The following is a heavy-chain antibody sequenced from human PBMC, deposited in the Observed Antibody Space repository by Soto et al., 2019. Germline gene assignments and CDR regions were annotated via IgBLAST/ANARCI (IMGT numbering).Heavy chain of an antibody. D-gene: IGHD1-26*01. CDR3: AKHRPWELHDAFDI. Sequence: PGGSLRLSCAASGFTVSSNYMSWVRQAPGKGLEWVSVIYSGGSTYYADSVKGRFTISRDNSKNTLYLQMNSLRAEDTAVYYCAKHRPWELHDAFDIWGQGTTVTVSS. V-gene: IGHV3-53*01. J-gene: IGHJ3*02. CDR2: IYSGGST. CDR1: GFTVSSNY.